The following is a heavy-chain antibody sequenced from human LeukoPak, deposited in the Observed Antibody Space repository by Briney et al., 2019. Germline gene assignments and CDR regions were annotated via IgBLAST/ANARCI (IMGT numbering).Heavy chain of an antibody. CDR3: ARVANPMITFGGVNWFDP. D-gene: IGHD3-16*01. CDR1: GYTLTSYD. CDR2: MNPNSGNT. V-gene: IGHV1-8*03. J-gene: IGHJ5*02. Sequence: PGASVKVSCKASGYTLTSYDINWVRQAPGQGLEWMGWMNPNSGNTGYAQKFQGRVTITRNTSISTAYMELSSLRSEDTAVYYCARVANPMITFGGVNWFDPWGQGTLVTVSS.